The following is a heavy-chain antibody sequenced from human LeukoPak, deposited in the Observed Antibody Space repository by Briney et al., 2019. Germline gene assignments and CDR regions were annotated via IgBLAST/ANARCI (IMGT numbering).Heavy chain of an antibody. CDR3: ARAGRYSGYSGYYYYGMDV. D-gene: IGHD5-12*01. CDR2: IGTAGDT. CDR1: GFTFSSYD. Sequence: GGSLRLSCAASGFTFSSYDMHWVRQATGKGLEWDSAIGTAGDTYYPGSVKGRFTISRENAKNSLYLQMNSLRAGDTAVYYCARAGRYSGYSGYYYYGMDVWGQGTTVTVSS. V-gene: IGHV3-13*01. J-gene: IGHJ6*02.